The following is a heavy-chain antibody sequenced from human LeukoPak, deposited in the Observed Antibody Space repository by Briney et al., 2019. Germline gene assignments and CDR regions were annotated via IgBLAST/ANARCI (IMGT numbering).Heavy chain of an antibody. Sequence: WVRQPPGKGLEWIGYIYYSGSTYYNPSLKSRVTMSVDTSKNQFSLKLSSVTAADTAVYYCAREASGSLFDYWGQGTLVTVSS. CDR3: AREASGSLFDY. J-gene: IGHJ4*02. CDR2: IYYSGST. D-gene: IGHD1-26*01. V-gene: IGHV4-30-4*01.